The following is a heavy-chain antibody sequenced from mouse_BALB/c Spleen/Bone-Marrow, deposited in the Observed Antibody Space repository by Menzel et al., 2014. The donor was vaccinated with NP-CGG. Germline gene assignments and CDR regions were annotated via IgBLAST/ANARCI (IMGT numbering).Heavy chain of an antibody. Sequence: VQLKESGAEIVKPGASAKSSCTTSGFNIEDSYIYWMKQRPEQGLEWIGRIDPANGNTKYDPKFQGKATITVDTSSATAYLQLSSLTSEDTAVYYCARNYGGSLDYWGQGTTLTVSS. CDR3: ARNYGGSLDY. CDR2: IDPANGNT. V-gene: IGHV14-3*02. D-gene: IGHD1-1*01. CDR1: GFNIEDSY. J-gene: IGHJ2*01.